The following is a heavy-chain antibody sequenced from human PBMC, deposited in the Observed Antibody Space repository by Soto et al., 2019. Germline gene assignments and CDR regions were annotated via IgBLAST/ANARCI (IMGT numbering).Heavy chain of an antibody. D-gene: IGHD2-2*01. V-gene: IGHV1-18*01. Sequence: QVQLVQSGVEVKKPGASVTVSCKASGYTFTNYGISWVRQAPGQGLEWMGWISAYNGNTNYAQKLQGRVTMTTDTSTSTAYMELRSLRSDDTAVYYCARVGDCSSTSCRYYYYYGMDVWGQGTTVTVSS. J-gene: IGHJ6*02. CDR2: ISAYNGNT. CDR1: GYTFTNYG. CDR3: ARVGDCSSTSCRYYYYYGMDV.